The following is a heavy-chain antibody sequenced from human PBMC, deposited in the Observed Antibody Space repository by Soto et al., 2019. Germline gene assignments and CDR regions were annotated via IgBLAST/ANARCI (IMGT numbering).Heavy chain of an antibody. CDR2: INPSGGST. CDR1: GYTFTSYY. D-gene: IGHD2-2*01. J-gene: IGHJ6*02. Sequence: QVQLVQSGAEVKKPGASVKVSCKASGYTFTSYYMHWVRQAPGQGLEWMGIINPSGGSTSYAQKFKGRVTMTRDTSTSTVYMELSSLRSEDTAVYYCARGDIVVVPAAMRRYYYYGMDVWGQGTTVTVSS. V-gene: IGHV1-46*03. CDR3: ARGDIVVVPAAMRRYYYYGMDV.